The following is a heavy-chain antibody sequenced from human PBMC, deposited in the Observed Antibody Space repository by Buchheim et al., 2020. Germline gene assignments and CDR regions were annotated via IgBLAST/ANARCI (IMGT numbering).Heavy chain of an antibody. J-gene: IGHJ6*02. CDR2: INPNSGGT. D-gene: IGHD5-12*01. V-gene: IGHV1-2*02. CDR3: ARDRINIVATTYYYYGMDV. Sequence: QVQLVQSGAEVKKPGASVKVSCKASGYTFTGYYMHWVRQAPGQGLEWMGWINPNSGGTNYAQKFQGRVTMTRDTSISPAYLELRRLRSDDTAVYYCARDRINIVATTYYYYGMDVWGQGTT. CDR1: GYTFTGYY.